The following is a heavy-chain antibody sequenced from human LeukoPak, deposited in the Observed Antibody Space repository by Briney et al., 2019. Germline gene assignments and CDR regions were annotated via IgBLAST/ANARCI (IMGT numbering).Heavy chain of an antibody. CDR3: ARDLDSSGYYHVVDS. CDR1: KFTFSSYA. D-gene: IGHD3-22*01. J-gene: IGHJ5*01. CDR2: ISTSGRT. V-gene: IGHV3-23*01. Sequence: PGGSLRLSCAASKFTFSSYAMSWVRQAPGKGLEWVSLISTSGRTHYADSVQGRFTISRDNSKNTLSLHMNSLRAEDTAVYYCARDLDSSGYYHVVDSWGQGALVTVSS.